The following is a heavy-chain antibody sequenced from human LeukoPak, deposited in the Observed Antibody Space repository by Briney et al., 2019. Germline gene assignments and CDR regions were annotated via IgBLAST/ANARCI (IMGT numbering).Heavy chain of an antibody. CDR2: IWYDGSNK. D-gene: IGHD3-22*01. V-gene: IGHV3-33*01. CDR3: VRDDANYFSSGYFLPEK. CDR1: GFSFSDYA. J-gene: IGHJ4*02. Sequence: GGSLRLSCAASGFSFSDYAMHWVRQAPGKGLEWVAVIWYDGSNKYYADSVKGRFTISRDNSKNTLYLQMNSLRAEDTAVYYCVRDDANYFSSGYFLPEKWGQGTLVTISS.